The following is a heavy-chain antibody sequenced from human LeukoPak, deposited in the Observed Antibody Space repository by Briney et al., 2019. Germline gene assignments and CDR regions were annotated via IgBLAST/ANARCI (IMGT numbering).Heavy chain of an antibody. Sequence: GGSLRPSCAASGFTFSNYAMAWVRQAPGKGLEWVSGLSGSGGNTFYAGSVKGRFTISRDNPKNTLYLQMSSLRAEDTAVYYCATEKGDSPDYWGQGTLVTVSS. V-gene: IGHV3-23*01. CDR1: GFTFSNYA. D-gene: IGHD3-16*01. CDR2: LSGSGGNT. J-gene: IGHJ4*02. CDR3: ATEKGDSPDY.